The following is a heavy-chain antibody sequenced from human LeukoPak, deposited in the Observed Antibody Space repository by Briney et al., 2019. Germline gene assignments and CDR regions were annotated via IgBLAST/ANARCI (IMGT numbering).Heavy chain of an antibody. V-gene: IGHV4-30-4*01. D-gene: IGHD2-2*01. Sequence: SSQTLSLTCTVSGGSISSGDYYWSWIRQPPGKGLEWIGYIYYSGSTYYNPSLKSRVTISVDTSKNQFSLKLSSVTAADTAVYYCARGGDVVIPDVISDAFDIWGQGTMVTVSS. J-gene: IGHJ3*02. CDR3: ARGGDVVIPDVISDAFDI. CDR1: GGSISSGDYY. CDR2: IYYSGST.